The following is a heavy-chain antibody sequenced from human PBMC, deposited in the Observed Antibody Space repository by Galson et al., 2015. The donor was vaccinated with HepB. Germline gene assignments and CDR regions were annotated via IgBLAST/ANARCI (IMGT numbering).Heavy chain of an antibody. CDR3: ARRGRGIAAAPGDDAFDI. CDR2: ISAYNGNT. Sequence: SVKVSCKASGYTFTSYGISWVRQAPGQGLEWMGWISAYNGNTNYAQKLQGRVTMTTDTSTSTAYMELRSLRSDDTAVYYCARRGRGIAAAPGDDAFDIWGQGTMVTVSS. D-gene: IGHD6-13*01. V-gene: IGHV1-18*01. J-gene: IGHJ3*02. CDR1: GYTFTSYG.